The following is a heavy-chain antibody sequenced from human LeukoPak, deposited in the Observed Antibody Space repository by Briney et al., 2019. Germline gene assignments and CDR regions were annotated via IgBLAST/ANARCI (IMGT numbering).Heavy chain of an antibody. Sequence: ASVKVSCKASGYTFTGYYMHWVRQAPGQGLEWMGWINPNSGGTNYAQKFQGWVTMTRDTSISTAYMELSRLRSDDTAVYYCARVRGSSWYLNSPFDYWGQGTLVTVSS. V-gene: IGHV1-2*04. CDR2: INPNSGGT. CDR1: GYTFTGYY. J-gene: IGHJ4*02. D-gene: IGHD6-13*01. CDR3: ARVRGSSWYLNSPFDY.